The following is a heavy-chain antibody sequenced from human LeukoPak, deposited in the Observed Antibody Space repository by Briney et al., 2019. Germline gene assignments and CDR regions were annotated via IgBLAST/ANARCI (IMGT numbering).Heavy chain of an antibody. CDR1: GGSISSYY. J-gene: IGHJ5*02. D-gene: IGHD3-3*01. CDR2: IYYSGST. CDR3: ARSGIFGVVIIGWFDP. V-gene: IGHV4-59*01. Sequence: SSETLSLTCTVSGGSISSYYWSWIRQPPGKGLEWIGYIYYSGSTNYNPSLKSRVTISVDTSKNQFSLKLSSVTAADTAVYYCARSGIFGVVIIGWFDPWGQGTLVTVSS.